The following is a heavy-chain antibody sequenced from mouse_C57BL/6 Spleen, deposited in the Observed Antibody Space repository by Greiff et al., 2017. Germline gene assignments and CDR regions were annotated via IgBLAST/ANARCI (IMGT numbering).Heavy chain of an antibody. V-gene: IGHV1-61*01. CDR1: GYTFTSYW. J-gene: IGHJ3*01. D-gene: IGHD2-3*01. CDR3: ARPSYDGYYAFAY. CDR2: IYPSDSET. Sequence: QVQLQQSGAELVRPGSSVKLSCKASGYTFTSYWMDWVKQRPGQGLEWIGNIYPSDSETHYNQKFKDKATLTVDKSSSTAYMQLSSLTSEDSAVYYCARPSYDGYYAFAYWGQGTLVTVSA.